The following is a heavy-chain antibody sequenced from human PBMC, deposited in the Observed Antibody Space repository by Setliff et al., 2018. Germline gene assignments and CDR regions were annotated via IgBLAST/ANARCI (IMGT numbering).Heavy chain of an antibody. V-gene: IGHV4-31*03. CDR2: IYYSGST. CDR1: GGSISSGGYY. D-gene: IGHD3-22*01. J-gene: IGHJ4*02. CDR3: ARWDFDSSGYYYGGLDY. Sequence: SETLSLTCTVSGGSISSGGYYWSRIRQHPGKGLEWIGYIYYSGSTYYNPSLKSRVTISVDTSKNQFSLRLSSVTAADTAVYYCARWDFDSSGYYYGGLDYWGQGTLVTVSS.